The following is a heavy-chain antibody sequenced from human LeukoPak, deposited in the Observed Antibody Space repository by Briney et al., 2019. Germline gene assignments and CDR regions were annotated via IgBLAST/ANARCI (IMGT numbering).Heavy chain of an antibody. Sequence: SETLSLTCAVYGGSFSGYYWSWIRQPPGKGLEWIGEINHSGSTNYNPSLKSRVTISVDTSKNQFSLKLSSVTAADTAVYYCARGLRITMVRGVTEDYWGQGTLVTVSS. CDR1: GGSFSGYY. D-gene: IGHD3-10*01. V-gene: IGHV4-34*01. J-gene: IGHJ4*02. CDR3: ARGLRITMVRGVTEDY. CDR2: INHSGST.